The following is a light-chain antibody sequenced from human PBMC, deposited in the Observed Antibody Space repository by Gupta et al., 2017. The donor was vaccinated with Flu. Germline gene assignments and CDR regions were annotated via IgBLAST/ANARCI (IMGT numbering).Light chain of an antibody. CDR2: SNN. CDR3: AAWDDSLNGRVV. Sequence: HSVLTPPPSASGPPGQVVTISCSGSSSNIGSNTVNWYRQHPGTAPKRLIYSNNQRPSGVPDRFSGSKSGTSASLAISGLQSEDEAVYYCAAWDDSLNGRVVFGGGTKLTVL. J-gene: IGLJ2*01. CDR1: SSNIGSNT. V-gene: IGLV1-44*01.